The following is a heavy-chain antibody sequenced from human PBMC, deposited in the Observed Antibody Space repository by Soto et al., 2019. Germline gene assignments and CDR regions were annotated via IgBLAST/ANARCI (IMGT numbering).Heavy chain of an antibody. CDR2: INPNSGGT. V-gene: IGHV1-2*04. Sequence: ASVKVSCKASGYTFTGYYMHWVRQAPGQGLEWMGWINPNSGGTNYAQKFQGWVTMTRDTSISTACMELSRLRSDDTAVYYCARGLRGYSYGSLDYWGQGTLVTVSS. D-gene: IGHD5-18*01. CDR3: ARGLRGYSYGSLDY. CDR1: GYTFTGYY. J-gene: IGHJ4*02.